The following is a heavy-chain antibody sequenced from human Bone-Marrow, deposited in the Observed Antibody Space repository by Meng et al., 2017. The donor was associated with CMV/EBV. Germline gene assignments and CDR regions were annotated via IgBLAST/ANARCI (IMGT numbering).Heavy chain of an antibody. V-gene: IGHV3-23*01. J-gene: IGHJ4*02. CDR1: GFTFSNYA. CDR3: ARDPTDPTPLDH. Sequence: CAASGFTFSNYAMKWVRQAPGKGLEWISTISGGGSNTYYADSVKGRFTISRDNAKNSLYLQMTSLGAEDTAVYYCARDPTDPTPLDHWGQGTLVTVSS. CDR2: ISGGGSNT. D-gene: IGHD1-1*01.